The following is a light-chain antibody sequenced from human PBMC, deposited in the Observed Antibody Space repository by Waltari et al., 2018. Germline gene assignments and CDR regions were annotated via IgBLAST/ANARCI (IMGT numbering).Light chain of an antibody. CDR3: AAWDDSLNGVV. CDR1: SSNIGNNA. V-gene: IGLV1-36*01. J-gene: IGLJ2*01. Sequence: SVLTQPPSVSEAPRQRVTISCSGSSSNIGNNAVNWYQQLPGKAPKLLIYYDDLLPSGGLGRFAGLKSGTSGSLAISGLQSEDEADYYCAAWDDSLNGVVFGGGTKLTVL. CDR2: YDD.